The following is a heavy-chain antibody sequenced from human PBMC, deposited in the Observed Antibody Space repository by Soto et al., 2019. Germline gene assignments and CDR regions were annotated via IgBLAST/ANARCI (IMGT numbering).Heavy chain of an antibody. CDR2: IWYDGSNK. V-gene: IGHV3-33*01. CDR1: GFTFSSYG. J-gene: IGHJ6*02. CDR3: ARGSYGSGSYYLADYGMDV. D-gene: IGHD3-10*01. Sequence: QVQLVESGGGVVQPGRSLRLSCAASGFTFSSYGMHWVRQAPGKGLEWVAVIWYDGSNKYYADSVKGRFTISRDNSKNTLYLQMNGLRAEDTAVYYCARGSYGSGSYYLADYGMDVWGQGTTVTVSS.